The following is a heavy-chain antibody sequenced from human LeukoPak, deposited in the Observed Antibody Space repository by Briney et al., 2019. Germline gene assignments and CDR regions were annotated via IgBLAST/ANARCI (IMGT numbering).Heavy chain of an antibody. Sequence: GSSVKVSCKASGGTFSSYAISWVRQAPGQGLEWMGGIIPIFGTANYAQKFQGRVTITTDESTSTAYMELSSLRSEDTAVYYCARGRSGYYSSAFDYWGQGTLVTVSS. CDR1: GGTFSSYA. CDR2: IIPIFGTA. J-gene: IGHJ4*02. V-gene: IGHV1-69*05. D-gene: IGHD3-22*01. CDR3: ARGRSGYYSSAFDY.